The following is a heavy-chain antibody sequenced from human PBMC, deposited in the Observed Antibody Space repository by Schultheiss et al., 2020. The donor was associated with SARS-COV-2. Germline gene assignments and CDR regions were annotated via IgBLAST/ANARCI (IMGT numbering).Heavy chain of an antibody. CDR1: GFSFSTYW. Sequence: GGSLRLSCVASGFSFSTYWMTWVRQAPGKGLASVTNIKGDSSEIFHVDSVRGRFTISRDNAQNSLYLQMHSLRAEDTGVYYCARVHTAMVRYYYYMDVWGKGTTVTVSS. D-gene: IGHD5-18*01. J-gene: IGHJ6*03. V-gene: IGHV3-7*01. CDR3: ARVHTAMVRYYYYMDV. CDR2: IKGDSSEI.